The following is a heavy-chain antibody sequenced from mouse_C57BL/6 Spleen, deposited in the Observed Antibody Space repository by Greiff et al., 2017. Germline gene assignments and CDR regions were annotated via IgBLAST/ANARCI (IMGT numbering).Heavy chain of an antibody. J-gene: IGHJ4*01. V-gene: IGHV1-59*01. Sequence: QVQLQQPGAELVRPGTSVKLSCKASGYTFTSYWMHWVKQRPGQGLEWIGVIDPSDSYTNYNQKFKGKATLTVDTSSSTAYMQLSSLTSEDSAVYYCARSHYYGSSYYARDYWGQGTSVTVSS. CDR2: IDPSDSYT. CDR1: GYTFTSYW. CDR3: ARSHYYGSSYYARDY. D-gene: IGHD1-1*01.